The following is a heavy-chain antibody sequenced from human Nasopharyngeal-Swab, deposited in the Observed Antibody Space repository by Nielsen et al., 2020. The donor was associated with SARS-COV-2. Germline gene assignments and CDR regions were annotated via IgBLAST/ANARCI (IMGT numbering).Heavy chain of an antibody. CDR2: ISYDGSNK. Sequence: WIRQPPGKGLEWVAVISYDGSNKYYADSVKGRFTISRDNSKNTLYLQMNSVRAEDTAVYYCARDRVSGSYVDYWGQGTLVTVSS. CDR3: ARDRVSGSYVDY. D-gene: IGHD1-26*01. J-gene: IGHJ4*02. V-gene: IGHV3-30-3*01.